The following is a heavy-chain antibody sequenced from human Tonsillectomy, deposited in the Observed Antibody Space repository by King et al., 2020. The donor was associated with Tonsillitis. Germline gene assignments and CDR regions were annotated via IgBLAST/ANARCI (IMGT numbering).Heavy chain of an antibody. CDR2: TYYRSKWYN. Sequence: VQLQQSGPGLVKPSQTLSLTCAISGDSVSSNTAAWNWIRQSPSRGLEWLGRTYYRSKWYNDYAVSVKSRITINPDTSKNQFSLQLNSVTPEDTAIYYCARDRVPLGMFGCYFDYWGQGTLVTVSS. CDR3: ARDRVPLGMFGCYFDY. D-gene: IGHD3-10*02. J-gene: IGHJ4*02. CDR1: GDSVSSNTAA. V-gene: IGHV6-1*01.